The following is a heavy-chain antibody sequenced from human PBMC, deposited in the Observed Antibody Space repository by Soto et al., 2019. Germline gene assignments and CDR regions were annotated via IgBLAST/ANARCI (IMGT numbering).Heavy chain of an antibody. V-gene: IGHV3-30*04. D-gene: IGHD3-3*01. Sequence: ASGGDVVQPGASLRLSCGTSGFPFSNSAIHWVRQTPGKGPAWVAIISYNGANTYIADSVKGRFTISRDERKSMAFLQMDSLRTEDTAVYYCTRDLADFWSNYYHSVFSAEDSFDIWGQGTAVTVSA. J-gene: IGHJ3*02. CDR1: GFPFSNSA. CDR2: ISYNGANT. CDR3: TRDLADFWSNYYHSVFSAEDSFDI.